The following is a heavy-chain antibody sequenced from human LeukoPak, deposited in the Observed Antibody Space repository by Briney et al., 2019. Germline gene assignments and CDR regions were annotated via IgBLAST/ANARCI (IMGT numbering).Heavy chain of an antibody. V-gene: IGHV4-4*07. D-gene: IGHD3-22*01. CDR2: IYTSGST. CDR1: GGSISSYY. J-gene: IGHJ4*02. Sequence: SETLSLTCTVSGGSISSYYWSWIRQPAGKGLEWIGRIYTSGSTNYNPSLKSRVTMSVDTSKNQFSLKLSSVTAADTAVYYCARTTYYYDSSGYYYGPYFDYWGQGTLVTVSS. CDR3: ARTTYYYDSSGYYYGPYFDY.